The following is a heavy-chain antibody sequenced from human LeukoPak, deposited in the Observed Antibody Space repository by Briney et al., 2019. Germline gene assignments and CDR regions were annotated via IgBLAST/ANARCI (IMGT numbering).Heavy chain of an antibody. D-gene: IGHD3-10*01. J-gene: IGHJ5*02. CDR1: GGSISSHY. CDR3: ARDQGYYGSGSYSHNWFDP. CDR2: IYYSGST. V-gene: IGHV4-59*11. Sequence: PSETLSLTCTVSGGSISSHYWSWIRQPPRKGLEWIGYIYYSGSTNYNPSLKSRVTISVDTSKNQFSLKLSSVTAADTAVYYCARDQGYYGSGSYSHNWFDPWGQGTLVTVSS.